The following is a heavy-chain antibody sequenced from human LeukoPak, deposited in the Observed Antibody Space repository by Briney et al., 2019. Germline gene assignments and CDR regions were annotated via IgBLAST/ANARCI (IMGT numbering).Heavy chain of an antibody. D-gene: IGHD3-22*01. CDR3: ARPYYYDSRIDP. CDR2: SNHFGST. CDR1: GESFSGYF. J-gene: IGHJ5*02. V-gene: IGHV4-34*01. Sequence: PSETLSLTCAVSGESFSGYFWTWIRQPPGKGLEWIGESNHFGSTDYNPSLKSRVTMSADTSKNQLSLKLSSVTAADTAVYYCARPYYYDSRIDPWGQGILVTVSS.